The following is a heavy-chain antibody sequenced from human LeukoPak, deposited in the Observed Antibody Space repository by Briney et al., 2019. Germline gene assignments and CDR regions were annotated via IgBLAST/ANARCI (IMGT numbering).Heavy chain of an antibody. J-gene: IGHJ4*02. CDR1: GYSISSGYY. CDR3: ARDRRGYSYQN. V-gene: IGHV4-4*07. D-gene: IGHD5-18*01. Sequence: SETLSLTCTVSGYSISSGYYWSWIRQPAGKGLEWIGRIYTSGSTNYNPSLKSRVTMSVDTSKNQFSLKLSSVTAADTAVYYCARDRRGYSYQNWGQGTLVTVSS. CDR2: IYTSGST.